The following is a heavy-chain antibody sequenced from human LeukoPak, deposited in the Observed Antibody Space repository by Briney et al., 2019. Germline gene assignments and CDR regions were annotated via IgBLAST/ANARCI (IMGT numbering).Heavy chain of an antibody. CDR2: IYSGGST. V-gene: IGHV3-53*04. CDR3: ARRMTTVTTKGAFDI. Sequence: PGGSLRLSCAASGFPVSSNYMSWVRQAPGKGLAWVAVIYSGGSTYYADSVKGRFTISRHNPKNTLYLQMNSLRAEDTAVYYCARRMTTVTTKGAFDIWGQGTMVTVSS. D-gene: IGHD4-17*01. CDR1: GFPVSSNY. J-gene: IGHJ3*02.